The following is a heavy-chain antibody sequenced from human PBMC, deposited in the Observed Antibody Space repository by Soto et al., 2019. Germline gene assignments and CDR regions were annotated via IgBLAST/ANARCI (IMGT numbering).Heavy chain of an antibody. CDR1: GGSISSGGYY. V-gene: IGHV4-31*03. J-gene: IGHJ3*02. CDR3: ARVSEAPFTTSPPWRRAFDI. D-gene: IGHD3-3*01. Sequence: PSETLSLTCTVSGGSISSGGYYWSWVRQHPGKGLEWIGFIYYSGITYYNPSLKSRLTISVDTSKNQFSLKLSSVTAADTAVYYCARVSEAPFTTSPPWRRAFDIWGQGTMVT. CDR2: IYYSGIT.